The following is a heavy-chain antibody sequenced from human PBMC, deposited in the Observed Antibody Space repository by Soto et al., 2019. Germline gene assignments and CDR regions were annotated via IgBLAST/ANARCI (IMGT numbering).Heavy chain of an antibody. CDR2: IIPILGIA. CDR1: GGTFSSYT. Sequence: ASVKVSCKASGGTFSSYTISWVRQAPGQGLEWMGRIIPILGIANYAQKFQGRVTSTADKSTSTAYMELSSLRSEDTAVDYCARGCCSGGSCYKGLWYMDVWGKGTTVTVSS. V-gene: IGHV1-69*02. CDR3: ARGCCSGGSCYKGLWYMDV. D-gene: IGHD2-15*01. J-gene: IGHJ6*03.